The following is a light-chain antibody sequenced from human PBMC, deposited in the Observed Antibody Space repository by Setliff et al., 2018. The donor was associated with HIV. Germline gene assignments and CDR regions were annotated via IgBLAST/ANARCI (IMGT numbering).Light chain of an antibody. J-gene: IGLJ1*01. V-gene: IGLV1-44*01. CDR1: SPNIGSNT. CDR3: AAWDDSLTGYV. Sequence: QSVLTQPPSASGTPGQKVTISCSGSSPNIGSNTVNWYQQLPGTAPKLLIYSSNVRPSRVPDRFSGSKSGTSASLAISGLQAEDEADYYCAAWDDSLTGYVFGTGTKVTVL. CDR2: SSN.